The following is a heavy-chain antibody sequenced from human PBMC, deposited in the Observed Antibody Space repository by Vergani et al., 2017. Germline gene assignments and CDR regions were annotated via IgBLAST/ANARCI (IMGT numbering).Heavy chain of an antibody. CDR2: IYRTGRT. D-gene: IGHD3-9*01. Sequence: QVQLQESGPGLVKPSETLSLTCAVSGFSIDNGYYWDWIRQPPGKGLEWIGSIYRTGRTHFNPSLKSRVTISVDTSNNHFSLRLNSLTAADTAVYYCARRSGIVYGIFSGTHYLFDFWGQGALVTVSS. V-gene: IGHV4-38-2*01. CDR1: GFSIDNGYY. CDR3: ARRSGIVYGIFSGTHYLFDF. J-gene: IGHJ4*02.